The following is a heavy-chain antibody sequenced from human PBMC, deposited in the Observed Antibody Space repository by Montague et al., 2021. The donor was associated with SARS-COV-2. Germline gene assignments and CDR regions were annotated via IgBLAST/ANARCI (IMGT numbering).Heavy chain of an antibody. D-gene: IGHD1-14*01. CDR1: GDSVSSNSAA. Sequence: CAISGDSVSSNSAAWNWVRQSPSRGLEWLRRTYYRSRWFNDYAVSIRSRITINPDTSKNQFSLQLNSVTPEDTAVYYCARATEWRGYYYYYYMDVWGKGTTVTVSS. CDR3: ARATEWRGYYYYYYMDV. CDR2: TYYRSRWFN. V-gene: IGHV6-1*01. J-gene: IGHJ6*03.